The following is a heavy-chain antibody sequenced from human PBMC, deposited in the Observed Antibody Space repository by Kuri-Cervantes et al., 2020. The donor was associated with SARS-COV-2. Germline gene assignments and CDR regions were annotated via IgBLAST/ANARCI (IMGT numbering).Heavy chain of an antibody. Sequence: GGSLRLSCAASGFTFSSYWMSWVRQAPGKGLEWVANIKQDGSEKYYVDSVKGRFTISRDNAKNSLYLQMNSLRAEDTAVYYCARDEYSGDTVAPDYWGQGTLVTVSS. J-gene: IGHJ4*02. D-gene: IGHD2-15*01. V-gene: IGHV3-7*05. CDR2: IKQDGSEK. CDR1: GFTFSSYW. CDR3: ARDEYSGDTVAPDY.